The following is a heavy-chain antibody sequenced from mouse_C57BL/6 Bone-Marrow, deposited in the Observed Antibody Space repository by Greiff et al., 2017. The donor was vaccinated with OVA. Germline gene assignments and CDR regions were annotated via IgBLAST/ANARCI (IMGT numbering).Heavy chain of an antibody. CDR1: GFSLTSYG. J-gene: IGHJ3*01. Sequence: QVQLKESGPGLVQPSQSLSITCTVSGFSLTSYGVHWVRQSPGKGLEWLGVIWSGGSTDYNAAFISRLSISKDNSKSQVFFKMNSLQADDTAIYYCARWGRIYYGSSYVAYWGQGTLVTVSA. D-gene: IGHD1-1*01. CDR3: ARWGRIYYGSSYVAY. CDR2: IWSGGST. V-gene: IGHV2-2*01.